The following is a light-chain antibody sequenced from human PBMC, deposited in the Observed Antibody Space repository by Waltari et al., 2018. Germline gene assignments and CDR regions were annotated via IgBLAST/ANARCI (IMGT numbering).Light chain of an antibody. CDR2: WAT. J-gene: IGKJ1*01. CDR1: QSVLLSSNNRNY. CDR3: QQYYGTPPT. Sequence: DIVMTQSPDSLAVSLGERATINCKSSQSVLLSSNNRNYLTWYQQKPGQPPKLLIYWATTRESGVPGRFSGSGSGTDFTLTISSLQAEDVAVYYCQQYYGTPPTFGQGTKVEIK. V-gene: IGKV4-1*01.